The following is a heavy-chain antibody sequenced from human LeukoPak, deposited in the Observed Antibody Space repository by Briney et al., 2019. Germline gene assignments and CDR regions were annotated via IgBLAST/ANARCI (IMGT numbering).Heavy chain of an antibody. D-gene: IGHD4-17*01. J-gene: IGHJ4*02. V-gene: IGHV3-30-3*01. CDR2: ISYDGSNK. CDR1: GFTFSSYA. CDR3: ARDQVPDYGDYGLDY. Sequence: GRSLRLSCAASGFTFSSYAMHWVRQAPGKGLEWVAVISYDGSNKYYADSVKGRFTISRDNSKNTLYLQMNSLRAEDTAVYYCARDQVPDYGDYGLDYWGQGTLVTVSS.